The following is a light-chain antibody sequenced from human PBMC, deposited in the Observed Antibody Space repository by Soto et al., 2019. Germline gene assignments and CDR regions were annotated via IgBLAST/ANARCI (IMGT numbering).Light chain of an antibody. CDR1: SSDIGGYDY. Sequence: QSVLTQPASVSGSPGQSITLSCTGTSSDIGGYDYVSWYQRHPGKAPKLIIYDVNNRPSGVSNRFSGSKSCNPASLTISGLQAEDEADYYCTAYASGSSHVVFGGGTKLTVL. CDR2: DVN. CDR3: TAYASGSSHVV. V-gene: IGLV2-14*03. J-gene: IGLJ2*01.